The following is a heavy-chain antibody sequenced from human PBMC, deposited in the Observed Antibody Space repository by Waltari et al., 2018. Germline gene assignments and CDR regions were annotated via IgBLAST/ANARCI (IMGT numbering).Heavy chain of an antibody. V-gene: IGHV1-24*01. J-gene: IGHJ6*02. CDR1: GYTLTELS. D-gene: IGHD1-26*01. Sequence: QVQLVQSGAEVKKPGASVKVSCKVSGYTLTELSMHWVRQAPGKGLEWMGGFEHEDGETIYAQKFQGRATMTEDTSTETAYMELSSLRSEDTAVYYCATDLGEQPDYYYGMDVWGQGTTVTVSS. CDR3: ATDLGEQPDYYYGMDV. CDR2: FEHEDGET.